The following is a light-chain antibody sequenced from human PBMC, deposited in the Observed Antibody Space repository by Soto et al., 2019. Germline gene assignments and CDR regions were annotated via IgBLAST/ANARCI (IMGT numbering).Light chain of an antibody. CDR3: QHYDHLPIT. V-gene: IGKV1-33*01. J-gene: IGKJ5*01. CDR1: QDITNY. CDR2: DAS. Sequence: DIQMTQSPSSLSASVGDRVTITVQASQDITNYLNWYQQKPGKAPRLLLYDASSLETGVPSRFSGSGSGTDFTFTISSLQPEDIATYYCQHYDHLPITFGQGTRLEIK.